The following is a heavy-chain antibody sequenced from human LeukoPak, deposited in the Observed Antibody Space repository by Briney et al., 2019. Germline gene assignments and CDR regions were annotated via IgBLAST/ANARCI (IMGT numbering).Heavy chain of an antibody. D-gene: IGHD3-22*01. CDR2: IYYSGST. Sequence: SQTLSLTCTVSGGSISSGDYYWSWIRQPPGTSLEWIGYIYYSGSTYYNPSLKSRVTISVDTSKNQFSLKLSSVTAADTAVYYCARASPYYYDSSGYYRYWGQGTLVTVSS. V-gene: IGHV4-30-4*08. CDR1: GGSISSGDYY. CDR3: ARASPYYYDSSGYYRY. J-gene: IGHJ4*02.